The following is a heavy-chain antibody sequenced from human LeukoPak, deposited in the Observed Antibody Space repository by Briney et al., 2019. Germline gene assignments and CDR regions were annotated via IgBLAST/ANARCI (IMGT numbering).Heavy chain of an antibody. CDR2: ITSSSNYI. Sequence: GGSLRLSCAASGFTFSIYSMNWVRQAPGKGLEWLSSITSSSNYIYYADSVKGRFAISRDNVQNSLYLQMNSLRAEDTAMYYCARDRGYFDNWGQGTLVTVSS. CDR1: GFTFSIYS. J-gene: IGHJ4*02. CDR3: ARDRGYFDN. V-gene: IGHV3-21*01.